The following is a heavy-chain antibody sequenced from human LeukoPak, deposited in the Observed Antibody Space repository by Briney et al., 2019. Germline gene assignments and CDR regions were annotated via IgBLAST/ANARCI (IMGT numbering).Heavy chain of an antibody. J-gene: IGHJ6*03. CDR3: AREYGDYPGAFYYYYYYMDV. CDR2: INPNSGGT. D-gene: IGHD4-17*01. CDR1: GYTFTSYD. V-gene: IGHV1-2*02. Sequence: ASVKVSCKASGYTFTSYDINWVRQATGQGLEWMGWINPNSGGTNYAQKFQGRVTMTRDTSISTAYMELSRLRSDDTAVYYCAREYGDYPGAFYYYYYYMDVWGKGTTVTVSS.